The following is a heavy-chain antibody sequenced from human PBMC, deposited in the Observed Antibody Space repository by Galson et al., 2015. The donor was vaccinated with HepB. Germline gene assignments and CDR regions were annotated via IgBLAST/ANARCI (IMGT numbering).Heavy chain of an antibody. CDR3: ARGGWFTVAPFDY. Sequence: SVTVSCKASGYTFTGYYMHWVRQAPGQGLEWMGWINPNSGGTNYAQKFQGRVTMTRDTSISTAYMELSRLRSDDTAVYYCARGGWFTVAPFDYWGQGTLVTVSS. CDR1: GYTFTGYY. V-gene: IGHV1-2*02. CDR2: INPNSGGT. D-gene: IGHD6-19*01. J-gene: IGHJ4*02.